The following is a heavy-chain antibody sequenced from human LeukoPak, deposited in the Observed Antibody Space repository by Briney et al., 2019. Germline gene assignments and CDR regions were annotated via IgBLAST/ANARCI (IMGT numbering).Heavy chain of an antibody. D-gene: IGHD6-6*01. CDR3: ARVTRSSSARFDY. CDR1: GGSISSSSYY. J-gene: IGHJ4*02. Sequence: PSETLSLTCTVSGGSISSSSYYWGWIRQPPGKGLEWIGSIYYSGSTYYNPSLKSRVTISVDTSKNQFSLKLSSVTAADTAVYYCARVTRSSSARFDYWGQGTLVTVSS. V-gene: IGHV4-39*01. CDR2: IYYSGST.